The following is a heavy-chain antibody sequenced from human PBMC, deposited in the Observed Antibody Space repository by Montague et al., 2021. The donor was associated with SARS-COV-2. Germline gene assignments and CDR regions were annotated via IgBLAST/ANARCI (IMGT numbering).Heavy chain of an antibody. CDR1: GFSLSTSGVC. Sequence: PALVKPTQTLTLTCTFSGFSLSTSGVCVGWIRQPPGKALEWLALXYWXDDNRYSPSLKSRLTITKDTSKNPVVLTMTNMDPVDTARYYCARETGTTVSLDYWGQGTLVTVSS. CDR2: XYWXDDN. D-gene: IGHD1-7*01. CDR3: ARETGTTVSLDY. J-gene: IGHJ4*02. V-gene: IGHV2-5*02.